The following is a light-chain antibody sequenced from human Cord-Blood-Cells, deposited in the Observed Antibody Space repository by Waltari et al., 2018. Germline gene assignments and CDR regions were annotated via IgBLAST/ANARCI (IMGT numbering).Light chain of an antibody. J-gene: IGKJ1*01. V-gene: IGKV1-39*01. Sequence: DIQMTQSPSSPSASVGDRVTIPCRASQSISSYLNWYQQKPGKAPKLLIYAASSLQSGVPSRFSGSGSGTDFTLTISSLQPEDFATYYCQQSYSTPRTFGQGTKVEIK. CDR1: QSISSY. CDR2: AAS. CDR3: QQSYSTPRT.